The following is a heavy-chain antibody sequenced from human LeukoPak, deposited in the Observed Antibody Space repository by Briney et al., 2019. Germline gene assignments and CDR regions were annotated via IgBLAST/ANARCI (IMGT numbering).Heavy chain of an antibody. Sequence: ASVRVSCKASGYTFTSYDINWVRQATGQGLEWMGWMNPNSGNTGYAQKFQGRVTITRNTSISTAYMELSSLRSEDTAVYYCARGIVVVVAAKSLNYYYYYMDVWGKGTTVTVSS. J-gene: IGHJ6*03. CDR3: ARGIVVVVAAKSLNYYYYYMDV. CDR1: GYTFTSYD. CDR2: MNPNSGNT. D-gene: IGHD2-15*01. V-gene: IGHV1-8*03.